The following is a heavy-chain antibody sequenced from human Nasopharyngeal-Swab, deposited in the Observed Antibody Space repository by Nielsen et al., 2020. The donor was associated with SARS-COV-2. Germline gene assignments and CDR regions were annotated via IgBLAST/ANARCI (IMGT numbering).Heavy chain of an antibody. CDR1: GFRFYDYA. J-gene: IGHJ4*02. D-gene: IGHD4-11*01. Sequence: GESLKISCAASGFRFYDYAMHWVRQTPGKGLEWVSLISKDGGTTYYADSVKGRFTIFRDNSKNSLYLQVNSLRTEDTALYYCAKETYNSTYYFFDSWGQGTLVTVSS. CDR3: AKETYNSTYYFFDS. CDR2: ISKDGGTT. V-gene: IGHV3-43*02.